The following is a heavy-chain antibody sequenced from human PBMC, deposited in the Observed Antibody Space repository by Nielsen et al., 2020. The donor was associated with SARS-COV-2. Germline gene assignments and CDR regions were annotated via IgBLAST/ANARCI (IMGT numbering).Heavy chain of an antibody. CDR2: IYYSGST. Sequence: SETLSLTSTVSGGSISNYYWSWIRQPPGKGLEWIGYIYYSGSTNYNPSLKSRVTISVDTSKNQFSLKLSSVTAADTAVYYCARSSVGLLSYFDYWGQGTLVTVSS. V-gene: IGHV4-59*01. J-gene: IGHJ4*02. D-gene: IGHD2-15*01. CDR1: GGSISNYY. CDR3: ARSSVGLLSYFDY.